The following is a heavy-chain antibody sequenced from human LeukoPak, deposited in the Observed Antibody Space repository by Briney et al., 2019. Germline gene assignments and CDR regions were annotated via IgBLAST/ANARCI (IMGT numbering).Heavy chain of an antibody. J-gene: IGHJ4*02. CDR3: ARGRGKAGHDY. CDR2: IYHSGST. D-gene: IGHD6-25*01. V-gene: IGHV4-30-2*01. Sequence: TSETLSLTCTVSGGSISSGGYYWSWIRQPPGKGLEWIGYIYHSGSTYYNPSLKSRVTISVDRSKNQFSLQLNSVTPEDTAVYYCARGRGKAGHDYWGQGTLVTVSS. CDR1: GGSISSGGYY.